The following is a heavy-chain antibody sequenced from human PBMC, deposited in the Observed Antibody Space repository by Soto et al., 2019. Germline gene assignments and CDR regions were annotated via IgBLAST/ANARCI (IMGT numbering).Heavy chain of an antibody. Sequence: SETLSLTCTVSGASTSSGVFYWSWIRQTPGKGLEWIDNIYYRGMTNYNPSLKSRPTISQDASRNLFSLNLTSVTAADTAVYFCARAQARDGYGESFYIWGQESLVPVSS. D-gene: IGHD5-18*01. CDR2: IYYRGMT. CDR1: GASTSSGVFY. J-gene: IGHJ3*02. V-gene: IGHV4-30-4*01. CDR3: ARAQARDGYGESFYI.